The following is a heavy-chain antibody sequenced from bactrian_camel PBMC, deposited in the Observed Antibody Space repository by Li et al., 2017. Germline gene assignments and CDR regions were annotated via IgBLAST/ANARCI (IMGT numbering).Heavy chain of an antibody. J-gene: IGHJ6*01. CDR3: AASRGFYSPLLARHVPVGEGFGY. D-gene: IGHD2*01. CDR2: INSSGRNT. V-gene: IGHV3S40*01. Sequence: VQLVESGGDLVQPGGSLRLSCAASGFTFSIHGMSWVRQAPGKGLEWVSDINSSGRNTNYADSVKGRFTISKDNAKPIVYLQMNNLKPEDSGTYYCAASRGFYSPLLARHVPVGEGFGYWGQGTQVTVS. CDR1: GFTFSIHG.